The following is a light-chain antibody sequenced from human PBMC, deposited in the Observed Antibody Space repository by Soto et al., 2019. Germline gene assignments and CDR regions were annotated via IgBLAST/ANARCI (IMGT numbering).Light chain of an antibody. V-gene: IGKV3-11*01. Sequence: EIVLTQSPATLSLSPGERATLSCRASQSVSSYLAWYQQKPGQAPRLLIYDASNRATGIPARFSGSGSGTDFTLTISSLEPEDFAVYSCQQRSGQATFGQGTRLEIK. CDR3: QQRSGQAT. CDR2: DAS. J-gene: IGKJ5*01. CDR1: QSVSSY.